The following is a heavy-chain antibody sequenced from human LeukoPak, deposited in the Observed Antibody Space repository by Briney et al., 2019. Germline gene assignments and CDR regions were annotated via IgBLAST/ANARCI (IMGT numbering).Heavy chain of an antibody. J-gene: IGHJ5*02. CDR2: MNPNSGNT. CDR3: ARPYCSSTSCLDFDP. D-gene: IGHD2-2*01. Sequence: ASVKVSCKASGYTFTSYDINWVRQATGQGLEWMGWMNPNSGNTGYAQKFQGRVTMTRNTSISTAYMELSSLRSEDTAMYYCARPYCSSTSCLDFDPWGQGTLVTVSS. V-gene: IGHV1-8*01. CDR1: GYTFTSYD.